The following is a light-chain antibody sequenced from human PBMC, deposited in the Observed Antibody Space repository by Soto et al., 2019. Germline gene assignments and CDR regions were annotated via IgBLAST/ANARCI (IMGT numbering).Light chain of an antibody. CDR3: SSYTSTNTQV. Sequence: QSVLTQPASVSGSPGQSITISCTGTSSGVGAYKYVSWYQQHPGKAPKLMIYEVSNRPSGVSNRFSGSKSGNTASVTISGLQAEDEADYYCSSYTSTNTQVFGTGTKV. CDR2: EVS. V-gene: IGLV2-14*01. CDR1: SSGVGAYKY. J-gene: IGLJ1*01.